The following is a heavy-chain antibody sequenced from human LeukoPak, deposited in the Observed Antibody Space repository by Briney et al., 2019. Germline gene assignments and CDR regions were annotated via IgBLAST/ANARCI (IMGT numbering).Heavy chain of an antibody. J-gene: IGHJ4*02. CDR3: ARKLVLLWFGELKGYYFDY. CDR2: INHSGST. Sequence: SETLSLTCAVYGGSFSGYYWSWIRQPPGKGLELIGEINHSGSTNYNPSLKSRVTISVDTSKTQFSLKLSSVTPADTAVYYCARKLVLLWFGELKGYYFDYWGQGTLVTVSS. CDR1: GGSFSGYY. D-gene: IGHD3-10*01. V-gene: IGHV4-34*01.